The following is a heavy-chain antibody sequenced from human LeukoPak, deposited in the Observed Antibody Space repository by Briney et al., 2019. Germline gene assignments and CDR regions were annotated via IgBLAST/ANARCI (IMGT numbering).Heavy chain of an antibody. CDR1: GFTFSDYY. V-gene: IGHV3-11*04. D-gene: IGHD3-9*01. CDR3: AIVGMTFDWTLDY. Sequence: GGSLRLSCAASGFTFSDYYMIWIRQAPGKGLEWVSYISSSGSDIYYADSVKGRFTISRDNAKNSLYLQMNTLRAEDTAVYYCAIVGMTFDWTLDYWGQGTLVTVSS. CDR2: ISSSGSDI. J-gene: IGHJ4*02.